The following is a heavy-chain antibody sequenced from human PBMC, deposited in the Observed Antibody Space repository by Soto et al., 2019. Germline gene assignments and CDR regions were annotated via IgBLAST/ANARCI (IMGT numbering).Heavy chain of an antibody. D-gene: IGHD3-10*01. CDR2: ISYDGSNK. CDR3: AKDGAFISYYYGMDV. CDR1: GFTFSSYG. J-gene: IGHJ6*02. V-gene: IGHV3-30*18. Sequence: GGSLRLSCAASGFTFSSYGMHWVRQAPGKGLEWVAVISYDGSNKYYADSVKGRFTISRDNSKNTLYLQMNSLRAEDTAVYYCAKDGAFISYYYGMDVWGQGTTVTVSS.